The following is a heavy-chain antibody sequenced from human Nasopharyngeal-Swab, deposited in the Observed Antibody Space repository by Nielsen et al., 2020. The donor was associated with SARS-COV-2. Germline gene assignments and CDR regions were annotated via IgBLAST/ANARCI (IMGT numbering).Heavy chain of an antibody. CDR3: ARIVGGDTEGWFDP. Sequence: SVKVSCKASGCTFSSYAISWVRQAPGQGLEWMGRIIPILGIANYAQKFQGRVTITADKSTSTAYMELSSLRSEDTALYYCARIVGGDTEGWFDPWGQGTLVTVSS. CDR1: GCTFSSYA. V-gene: IGHV1-69*04. J-gene: IGHJ5*02. D-gene: IGHD1-26*01. CDR2: IIPILGIA.